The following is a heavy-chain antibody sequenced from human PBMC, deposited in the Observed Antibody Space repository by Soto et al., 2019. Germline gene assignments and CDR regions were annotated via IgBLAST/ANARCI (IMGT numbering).Heavy chain of an antibody. J-gene: IGHJ4*02. CDR3: ARTRYYILYFDY. Sequence: QVQLVQSGAEVKKPGSSVKVSCKASGGTFSSYAISWVRQAPGQGLEWMGGIIPIFGTANYARKFQGRVTITADESTSTAYMELSSLRYEDTAVYYCARTRYYILYFDYWGQGTLVTVSS. CDR1: GGTFSSYA. V-gene: IGHV1-69*01. CDR2: IIPIFGTA. D-gene: IGHD3-10*02.